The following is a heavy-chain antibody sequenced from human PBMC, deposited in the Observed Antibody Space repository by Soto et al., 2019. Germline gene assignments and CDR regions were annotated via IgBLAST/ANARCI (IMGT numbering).Heavy chain of an antibody. J-gene: IGHJ5*02. Sequence: ASVKVSCKASGYTFTIYYMHWVRQAPGQGLEWMGIINPSGGSTSYAQKFQGRVTMTRDTSTSTVYMELSSLRSEDTAVYYCARDNRSGWYSIWFDPWGQGTLVTVSS. CDR3: ARDNRSGWYSIWFDP. CDR2: INPSGGST. V-gene: IGHV1-46*01. CDR1: GYTFTIYY. D-gene: IGHD6-19*01.